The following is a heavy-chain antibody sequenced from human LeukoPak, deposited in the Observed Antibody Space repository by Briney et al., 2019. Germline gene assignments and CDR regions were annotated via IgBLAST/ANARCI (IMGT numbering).Heavy chain of an antibody. J-gene: IGHJ4*02. CDR2: IGSNGSRT. Sequence: GGSLRLSCVASGLTFSTYAIHWVRQAPGKGLEYVSVIGSNGSRTYYANSVKGSFTISRDNSKNTVYLQMGSLRAEDMAVYYCARTVFGPVDYWGQGTLVTVSS. CDR1: GLTFSTYA. D-gene: IGHD3-3*01. CDR3: ARTVFGPVDY. V-gene: IGHV3-64*01.